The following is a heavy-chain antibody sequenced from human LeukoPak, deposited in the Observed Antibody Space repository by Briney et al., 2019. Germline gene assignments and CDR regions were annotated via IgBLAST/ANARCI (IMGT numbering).Heavy chain of an antibody. Sequence: ASVKVSCKASGYTFTSYYMHWVRQAPGQGLEWMGIIYPGDSDTRYSPSFQGQVTISVDESISTAYLQWSSLKASDTAMYYCVRTYDRSGHYYPDYWGQGTLVTVSS. J-gene: IGHJ4*02. CDR2: IYPGDSDT. D-gene: IGHD3-22*01. CDR1: GYTFTSYY. CDR3: VRTYDRSGHYYPDY. V-gene: IGHV5-51*01.